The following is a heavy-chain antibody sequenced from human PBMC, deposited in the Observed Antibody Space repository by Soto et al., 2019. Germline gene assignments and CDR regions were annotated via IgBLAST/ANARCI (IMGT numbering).Heavy chain of an antibody. V-gene: IGHV6-1*01. CDR2: TYYRSKWYN. CDR3: ARDLVVPAATRWDYYYYYMDV. CDR1: GDSVSSNSAA. D-gene: IGHD2-2*01. Sequence: PSQTLSLTCVISGDSVSSNSAAWNWIRQSPSRGLEWLGRTYYRSKWYNDYAVSVKSRITINPDTSKNQFSLQLNSVTPEDTAVYYCARDLVVPAATRWDYYYYYMDVWGKGTTVTVSS. J-gene: IGHJ6*03.